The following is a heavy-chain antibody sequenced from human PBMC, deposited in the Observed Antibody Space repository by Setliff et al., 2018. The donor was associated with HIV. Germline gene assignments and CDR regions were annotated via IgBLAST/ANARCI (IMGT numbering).Heavy chain of an antibody. Sequence: SETLSLTCAVYGGSFSDYFWNWIRQPPGKGLEWIGEIHHFGSTKYNPSLKGRVTILVDTPKSQCSLKLRSVTAADTAVYYCARHPAGSEWLLRTYYYYYMDVWGKGTTVTVSS. D-gene: IGHD3-3*01. CDR1: GGSFSDYF. J-gene: IGHJ6*03. CDR3: ARHPAGSEWLLRTYYYYYMDV. V-gene: IGHV4-34*01. CDR2: IHHFGST.